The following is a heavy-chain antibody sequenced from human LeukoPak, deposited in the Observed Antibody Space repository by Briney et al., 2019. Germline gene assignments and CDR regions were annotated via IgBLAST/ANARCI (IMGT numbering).Heavy chain of an antibody. CDR1: GGTFSSYA. D-gene: IGHD1-1*01. Sequence: ASVKVSCKASGGTFSSYAISWVRQAPGQGLEWMGGIIPIFGTANYAQKFQGRVTITADESTSTAYMELSSLRSEDTAVYYCARGNWNDRLGLYYYYGMDVWGKGTTVTVSS. CDR3: ARGNWNDRLGLYYYYGMDV. V-gene: IGHV1-69*13. CDR2: IIPIFGTA. J-gene: IGHJ6*04.